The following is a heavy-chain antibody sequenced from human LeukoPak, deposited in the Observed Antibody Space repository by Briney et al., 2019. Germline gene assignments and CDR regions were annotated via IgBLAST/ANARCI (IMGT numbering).Heavy chain of an antibody. V-gene: IGHV3-23*01. CDR1: GFTFNNYA. CDR2: ICTAGAAT. J-gene: IGHJ4*02. Sequence: GGSLRLSCAASGFTFNNYAMIWVRQSPGKGLEWVSTICTAGAATYYADSVKGRFTISRDNSKNTLYLQMNSLRAEDTAVYYCAKRGGSGSYYPFDYWGQGTLVTVSS. CDR3: AKRGGSGSYYPFDY. D-gene: IGHD3-10*01.